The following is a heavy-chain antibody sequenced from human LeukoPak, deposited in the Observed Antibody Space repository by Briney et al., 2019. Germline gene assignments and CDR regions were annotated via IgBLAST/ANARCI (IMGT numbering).Heavy chain of an antibody. J-gene: IGHJ5*02. V-gene: IGHV3-21*06. Sequence: GGSLRLSFAASGFTFSAYTRNWVRQAPGKGLDWFSAVSGISAYIYYADSLRGRFTISRDNAKSLLYLQINSLRADDTAVYYCAREGGRRRASNFDWFDPWGQGTLVTVSS. CDR3: AREGGRRRASNFDWFDP. D-gene: IGHD3-16*01. CDR1: GFTFSAYT. CDR2: VSGISAYI.